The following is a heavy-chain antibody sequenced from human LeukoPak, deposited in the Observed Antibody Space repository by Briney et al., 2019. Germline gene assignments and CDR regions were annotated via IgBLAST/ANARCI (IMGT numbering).Heavy chain of an antibody. CDR1: GGSISSYY. V-gene: IGHV4-59*12. CDR2: IYYSGST. Sequence: SETLSLTCTASGGSISSYYWSWIRQPPGKGLEWIGYIYYSGSTNYNPSLKSRVTISVDTSKNQVSLKLSSVTAADTAVYYCAREYSSSWYNWFDPWGQGTLVTVSS. CDR3: AREYSSSWYNWFDP. D-gene: IGHD6-13*01. J-gene: IGHJ5*02.